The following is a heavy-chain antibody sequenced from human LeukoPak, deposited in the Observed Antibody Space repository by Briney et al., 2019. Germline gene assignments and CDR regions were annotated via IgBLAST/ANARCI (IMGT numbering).Heavy chain of an antibody. Sequence: SETLSLTCDVFGGSFTDYFWTWLRQSPGKGLEWIGEINDYIGNTNYNPSLSSRVSISLEKSKNQFSLELRSVTAADTAVHYCARGRIAKIVVVHSFQYGMDVWGQGTTVTVSS. J-gene: IGHJ6*02. CDR1: GGSFTDYF. D-gene: IGHD3-22*01. V-gene: IGHV4-34*01. CDR3: ARGRIAKIVVVHSFQYGMDV. CDR2: INDYIGNT.